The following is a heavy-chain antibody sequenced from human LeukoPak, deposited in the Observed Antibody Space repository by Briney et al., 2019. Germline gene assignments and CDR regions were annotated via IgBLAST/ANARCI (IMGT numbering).Heavy chain of an antibody. CDR1: GFTFSNYA. V-gene: IGHV3-23*01. J-gene: IGHJ3*02. Sequence: GGSLRLFCAASGFTFSNYAMSWVRQAPGKGLEWVSTISNSGDATYYADSVKGRFTISRDNSKNTLYLQMNSLRAEDTAVYYCARDIAFDIWGQGTMVTVSS. CDR2: ISNSGDAT. CDR3: ARDIAFDI.